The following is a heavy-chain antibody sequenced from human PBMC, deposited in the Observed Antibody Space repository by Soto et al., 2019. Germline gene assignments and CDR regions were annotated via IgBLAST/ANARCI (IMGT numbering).Heavy chain of an antibody. Sequence: PSETLSLTCTVSGGSISSSSYYWGWILQPPGKGLEWIGSIYYSGSTYYNPSLKSRVTISVDTSKNQFSLKLSSVTAADTAVYYCARRSYYDFWSGLIDYWGQGTLVTVSS. V-gene: IGHV4-39*01. CDR3: ARRSYYDFWSGLIDY. CDR1: GGSISSSSYY. D-gene: IGHD3-3*01. CDR2: IYYSGST. J-gene: IGHJ4*02.